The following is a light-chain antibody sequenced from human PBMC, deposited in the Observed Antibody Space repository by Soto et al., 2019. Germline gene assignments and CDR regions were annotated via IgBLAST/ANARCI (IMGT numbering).Light chain of an antibody. CDR1: QSISSW. CDR2: KAS. CDR3: QQYNSYLFT. J-gene: IGKJ3*01. Sequence: DIQMTQSPSTLSASVGDRVTITCRASQSISSWLAWYQQKPGKAPKLLIYKASTLDSGVPSRFIGGGSGTEFTLTISSLQPDDFATYYCQQYNSYLFTCGPGTKVDIK. V-gene: IGKV1-5*03.